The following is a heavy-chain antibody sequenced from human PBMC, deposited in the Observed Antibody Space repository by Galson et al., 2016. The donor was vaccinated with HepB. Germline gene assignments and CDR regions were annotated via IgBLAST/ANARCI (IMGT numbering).Heavy chain of an antibody. D-gene: IGHD3-22*01. CDR1: GFSLSSSGMC. Sequence: PALVKPTQTLTLTCNFSGFSLSSSGMCVTWIRQPPGKALEWLALIDWDGEKYYSTSMKTRLTNSKDTSKNQVVLTMTNMDPLDTATYYCGRTFSSSWYSGAADFWGQGTVVTVSS. CDR3: GRTFSSSWYSGAADF. CDR2: IDWDGEK. V-gene: IGHV2-70*01. J-gene: IGHJ3*01.